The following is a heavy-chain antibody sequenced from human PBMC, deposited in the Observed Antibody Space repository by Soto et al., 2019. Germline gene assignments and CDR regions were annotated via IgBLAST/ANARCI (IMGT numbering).Heavy chain of an antibody. V-gene: IGHV5-51*01. CDR2: IYPGDSDT. D-gene: IGHD1-1*01. J-gene: IGHJ6*02. CDR3: AREGTTSYYYYYGMDV. Sequence: PGESLKISCKGSGYSFTSYWIGWVRQMPGKGLEWMGIIYPGDSDTRYNPSLKSRVTISVDTSKNQFSLKLSSVTAANTAVYYCAREGTTSYYYYYGMDVWGQGTTVTVSS. CDR1: GYSFTSYW.